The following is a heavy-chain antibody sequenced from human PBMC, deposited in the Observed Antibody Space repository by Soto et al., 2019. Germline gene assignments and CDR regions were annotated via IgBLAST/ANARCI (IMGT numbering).Heavy chain of an antibody. Sequence: SETLSLTCTVSGGSISTSNYYWGWVRQPPGKGLDWIGNIYYSGTTYYNPSLRSRVTISVDTSKNKFSLKLNSVTAADTTVYYCPTSVVPTTRHTDFGRGGPVTRVAVSS. V-gene: IGHV4-39*01. D-gene: IGHD4-4*01. J-gene: IGHJ4*02. CDR2: IYYSGTT. CDR1: GGSISTSNYY. CDR3: PTSVVPTTRHTDFGR.